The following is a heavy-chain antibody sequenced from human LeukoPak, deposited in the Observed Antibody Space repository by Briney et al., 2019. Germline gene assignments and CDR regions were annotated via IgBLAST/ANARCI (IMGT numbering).Heavy chain of an antibody. CDR1: GGSISSYY. CDR3: ARHGRSGYSIDWPALDY. J-gene: IGHJ4*02. V-gene: IGHV4-59*08. Sequence: SETLSLTCTVSGGSISSYYWSWLRPPPGKGLEWIGYIYYTGSTNYSPSLKSRVTISVDTSKNQFSLKLSSVTAEDTAVYYCARHGRSGYSIDWPALDYWGQGSLVTVSS. CDR2: IYYTGST. D-gene: IGHD5-18*01.